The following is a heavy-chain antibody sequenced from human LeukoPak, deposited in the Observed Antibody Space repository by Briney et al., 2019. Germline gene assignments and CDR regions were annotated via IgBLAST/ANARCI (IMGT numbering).Heavy chain of an antibody. CDR1: GFTFDDYA. Sequence: PVGSLRLSCAASGFTFDDYAMHWVRQAPGKGLEWVSLISGDGGSTYYADSVKGRFTISRDNSKNSLYLQMNSLRTEDTALYYCAKDIVDTAMGRGGNWFDPWGQGTLVTVSS. V-gene: IGHV3-43*02. J-gene: IGHJ5*02. CDR3: AKDIVDTAMGRGGNWFDP. CDR2: ISGDGGST. D-gene: IGHD5-18*01.